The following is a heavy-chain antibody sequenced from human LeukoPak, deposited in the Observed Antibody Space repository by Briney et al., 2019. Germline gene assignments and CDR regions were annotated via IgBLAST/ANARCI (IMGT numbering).Heavy chain of an antibody. V-gene: IGHV3-48*01. J-gene: IGHJ4*02. D-gene: IGHD1-26*01. Sequence: PGGSLRLSCAASGFTVSSYSMNWVRQAPGKGLEWVSYISSSSSTIYYADSVKGRFTISRDNAKNSLYLQMNSLRAEDTAVYYCAKAPGPNTTPLRFDYWGQGTLVTVSS. CDR2: ISSSSSTI. CDR1: GFTVSSYS. CDR3: AKAPGPNTTPLRFDY.